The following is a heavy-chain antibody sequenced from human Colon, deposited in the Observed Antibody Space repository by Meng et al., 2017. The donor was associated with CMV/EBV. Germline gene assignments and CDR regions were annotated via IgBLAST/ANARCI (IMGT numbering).Heavy chain of an antibody. J-gene: IGHJ6*02. CDR2: INPNNGDT. CDR1: GHTLTGYH. V-gene: IGHV1-2*06. Sequence: SGHTLTGYHLHGIRQAPGQGLEWMGRINPNNGDTDYAQKFQVRATMTTDTSINTAYLELSGLRSDDTAVYYCARIPSSVYSYALDVWGQGTKVTVSS. CDR3: ARIPSSVYSYALDV. D-gene: IGHD5/OR15-5a*01.